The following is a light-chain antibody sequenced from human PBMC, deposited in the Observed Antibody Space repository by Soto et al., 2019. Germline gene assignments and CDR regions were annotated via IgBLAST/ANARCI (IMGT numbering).Light chain of an antibody. Sequence: DIQMTQSPSSLSASVGDRVTITCQASQDISRYLSWLQQKPGEAPRLLIHEASNLETGVPSRFSGSGSGTDFAFTINSLQPEDIATYYCQQYDKLPYTFGQGTKLEIK. J-gene: IGKJ2*01. V-gene: IGKV1-33*01. CDR2: EAS. CDR3: QQYDKLPYT. CDR1: QDISRY.